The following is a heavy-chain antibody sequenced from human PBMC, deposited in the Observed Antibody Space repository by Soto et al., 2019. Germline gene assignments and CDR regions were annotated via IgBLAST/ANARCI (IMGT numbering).Heavy chain of an antibody. V-gene: IGHV1-18*01. Sequence: GASVKVSCKSSGYTFTSYGISCVRQAPGQGLEWMGWISAYNGNTNYAQKLQGRVTMTTDTSTSTAYMELRSLRSDDTAVYYCARDSSYSSSWYGMDVWGQGTTVTVSS. CDR1: GYTFTSYG. CDR2: ISAYNGNT. J-gene: IGHJ6*02. CDR3: ARDSSYSSSWYGMDV. D-gene: IGHD6-13*01.